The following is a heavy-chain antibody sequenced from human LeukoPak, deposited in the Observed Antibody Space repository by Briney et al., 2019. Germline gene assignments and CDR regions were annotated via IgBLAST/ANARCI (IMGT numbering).Heavy chain of an antibody. J-gene: IGHJ4*02. CDR1: GDSIRSYN. V-gene: IGHV4-59*13. D-gene: IGHD3/OR15-3a*01. Sequence: SETLSPTCNVSGDSIRSYNWNWIRQPPGKGLQWIGYIYYSGSTNYNPSLKGRVTISVDTSKNQFSLKLSSVTAADTAVYYCARSHSVWTSFDYWGQGTLVTVSS. CDR2: IYYSGST. CDR3: ARSHSVWTSFDY.